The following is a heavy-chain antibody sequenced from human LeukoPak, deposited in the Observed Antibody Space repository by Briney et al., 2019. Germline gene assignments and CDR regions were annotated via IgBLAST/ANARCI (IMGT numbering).Heavy chain of an antibody. V-gene: IGHV3-9*01. CDR2: ISWNSGSI. CDR3: AKDILAAAGSGWFDP. D-gene: IGHD6-13*01. J-gene: IGHJ5*02. Sequence: SGGSLRLSCAASGFTFDDYAMHWVRQAPGKGLEWVSGISWNSGSIGYADSVKGRFTISRDNAKNSLYLQMNSLRAEDTALYYCAKDILAAAGSGWFDPWGQGTLVTVSS. CDR1: GFTFDDYA.